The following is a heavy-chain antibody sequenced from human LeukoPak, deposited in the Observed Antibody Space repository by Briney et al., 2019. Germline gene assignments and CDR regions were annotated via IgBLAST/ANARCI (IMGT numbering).Heavy chain of an antibody. Sequence: ASVKVSCKASGYTFTGYYMHWVRQAPGQGLEWMGWISAYNGNTNYAQKLQGRVTMTTDTSTSTAYMELRSLRSDDTAVYYCARDHLQQWLPGYWGQGTLVTVSS. D-gene: IGHD6-19*01. CDR3: ARDHLQQWLPGY. CDR1: GYTFTGYY. V-gene: IGHV1-18*04. J-gene: IGHJ4*02. CDR2: ISAYNGNT.